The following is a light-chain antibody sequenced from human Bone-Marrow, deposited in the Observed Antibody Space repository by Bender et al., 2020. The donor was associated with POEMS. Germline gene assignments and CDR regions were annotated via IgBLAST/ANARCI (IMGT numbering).Light chain of an antibody. CDR3: SSYTSSSTPVV. V-gene: IGLV2-14*02. CDR2: EVT. J-gene: IGLJ2*01. CDR1: SSDVGGYNL. Sequence: QSALTQPASVSGSPGQSITISCIGTSSDVGGYNLVSWYQQHPGKAPQLMIYEVTKRPSGVSNRFSGSKSGNTASLTISGLQAEDEADYYCSSYTSSSTPVVFGGGTKLTVL.